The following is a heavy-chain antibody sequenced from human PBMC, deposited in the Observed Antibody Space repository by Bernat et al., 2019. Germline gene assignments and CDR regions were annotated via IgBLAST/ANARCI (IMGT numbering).Heavy chain of an antibody. CDR2: IWYDGSNK. CDR1: GFTFSSYG. Sequence: QVQLVESGGGVVQPGRSLRLSCAASGFTFSSYGMHWVRQAPGKGLEWVAVIWYDGSNKYYADSVKGRFTISRDNSKNTLYLQMNSLRAEDTAVYYCARDIYSSGWYENYYYYGMDVWGQGTTVTVSS. J-gene: IGHJ6*02. D-gene: IGHD6-19*01. V-gene: IGHV3-33*01. CDR3: ARDIYSSGWYENYYYYGMDV.